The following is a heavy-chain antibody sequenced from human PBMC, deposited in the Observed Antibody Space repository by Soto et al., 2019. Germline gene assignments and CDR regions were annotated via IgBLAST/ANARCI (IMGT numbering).Heavy chain of an antibody. Sequence: PSETLSLTCAVYGGSFSGYYWSWIRQPPGKGLEWIGEINHSGSTNYNPSLKSRVTISVDTSKNQFSLKLSSVTAADTAVYYCARGTAVAGYAFDIWGQGTMVTVS. CDR3: ARGTAVAGYAFDI. D-gene: IGHD6-19*01. V-gene: IGHV4-34*01. J-gene: IGHJ3*02. CDR1: GGSFSGYY. CDR2: INHSGST.